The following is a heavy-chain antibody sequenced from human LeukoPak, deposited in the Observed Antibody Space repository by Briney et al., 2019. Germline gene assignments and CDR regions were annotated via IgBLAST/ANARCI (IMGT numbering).Heavy chain of an antibody. CDR1: GFSFSSYV. D-gene: IGHD1-26*01. CDR3: ARGRSPRGYYYGMDV. V-gene: IGHV3-64*02. J-gene: IGHJ6*02. Sequence: GGSLRLSCAASGFSFSSYVMHWVRQAPGKGLEYVSAISSDGGETYYADSVKGRFTISRDNSKNALYLQMGSLRVEDMAVYYCARGRSPRGYYYGMDVWGQGTTVTVS. CDR2: ISSDGGET.